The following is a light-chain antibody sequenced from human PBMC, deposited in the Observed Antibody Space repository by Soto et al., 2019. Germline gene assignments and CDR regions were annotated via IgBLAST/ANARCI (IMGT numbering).Light chain of an antibody. Sequence: QSALTQPASVSGSPGQSITISCAGTMRDVGGYNLVSWYQQHPGRAPQLILYEVSNRPSGISDRFSGFKSANTAYLTISGVQPEDEADYHCSSYTTIKTVVFGGGTKLTVL. CDR1: MRDVGGYNL. V-gene: IGLV2-14*01. J-gene: IGLJ2*01. CDR3: SSYTTIKTVV. CDR2: EVS.